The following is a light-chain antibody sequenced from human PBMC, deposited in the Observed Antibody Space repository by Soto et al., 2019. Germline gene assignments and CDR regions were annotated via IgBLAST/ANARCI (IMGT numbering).Light chain of an antibody. CDR2: DAS. Sequence: ETVLTQSPGTLSLSPGERATLSCRASQSVSSSYLAWYQQKPGQAPRLLIYDASSRATGIPDRFSGSGSGTDFTLTISRLEPEDFAMYYCQQYVRSPPSWTFGQGTKVAIK. CDR1: QSVSSSY. J-gene: IGKJ1*01. V-gene: IGKV3-20*01. CDR3: QQYVRSPPSWT.